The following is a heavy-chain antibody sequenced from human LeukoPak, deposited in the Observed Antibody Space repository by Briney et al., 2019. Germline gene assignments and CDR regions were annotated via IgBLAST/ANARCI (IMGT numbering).Heavy chain of an antibody. CDR2: IYSSGNT. Sequence: SETLSLTCTVSGGSISSSFWSWIRQAPGGGLEWIGYIYSSGNTTYNPSLKSRATMSVDTSKNQFSLKLTSMSVADTAVYFCARVPDGIRFDYWGQGALVTVSS. V-gene: IGHV4-4*09. J-gene: IGHJ4*02. CDR1: GGSISSSF. CDR3: ARVPDGIRFDY. D-gene: IGHD1-26*01.